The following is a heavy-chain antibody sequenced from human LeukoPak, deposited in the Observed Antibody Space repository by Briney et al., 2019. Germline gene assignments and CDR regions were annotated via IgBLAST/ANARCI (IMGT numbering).Heavy chain of an antibody. CDR3: ARDSEWGLLRSDY. Sequence: GGSLRLSCAASGFTFSRYWMTWVRQAPGKGREWVANIKQDGTEKYYVDSVKGRFTIFRDNAKNSLYLQMNSLRAEDTAVYYCARDSEWGLLRSDYWGQGTLVTVSS. CDR2: IKQDGTEK. CDR1: GFTFSRYW. V-gene: IGHV3-7*05. J-gene: IGHJ4*02. D-gene: IGHD1-26*01.